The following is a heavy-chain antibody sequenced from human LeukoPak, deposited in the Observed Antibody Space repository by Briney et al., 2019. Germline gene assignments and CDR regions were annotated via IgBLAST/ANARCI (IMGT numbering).Heavy chain of an antibody. J-gene: IGHJ4*02. V-gene: IGHV1-46*01. CDR1: GYTFTSYY. Sequence: ASVNVSCKASGYTFTSYYIDWVRQAPGQGLEWMGVINPSGGSTRHAQKFQGRVTMTGDTSTRTVYMELSSLTSADTAVYYCARGTTDDYWGQGTPVTVSS. CDR2: INPSGGST. D-gene: IGHD1-1*01. CDR3: ARGTTDDY.